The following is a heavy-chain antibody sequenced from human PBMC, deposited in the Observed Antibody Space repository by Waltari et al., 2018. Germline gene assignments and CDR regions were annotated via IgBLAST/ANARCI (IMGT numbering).Heavy chain of an antibody. CDR1: GFTVSSNY. CDR2: IYSGGST. V-gene: IGHV3-53*01. J-gene: IGHJ6*02. D-gene: IGHD3-16*01. Sequence: EVQLVESGGGLIQPGGSLRLSCAASGFTVSSNYMIWVRQAPGKGLEWVSVIYSGGSTYYADSVKGRFTISRDNSKNTLYLQMNSLRAEDTAVYYCARVPKQYYDYVWGSYLHYYGMDVWGQGTTVTVSS. CDR3: ARVPKQYYDYVWGSYLHYYGMDV.